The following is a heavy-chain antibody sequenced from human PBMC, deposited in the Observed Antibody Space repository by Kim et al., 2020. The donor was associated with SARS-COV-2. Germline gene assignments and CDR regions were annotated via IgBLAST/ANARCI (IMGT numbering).Heavy chain of an antibody. CDR2: ISTTSSYI. D-gene: IGHD5-12*01. J-gene: IGHJ4*02. V-gene: IGHV3-21*01. CDR3: ARGREGYNLDY. CDR1: GFTFTSYS. Sequence: GGSLRLSCATSGFTFTSYSMNWVRQAPGKGLEWVSSISTTSSYIYYADSVKGRFTISRDNAKNSLYLQMNSLRAEDTAVYYCARGREGYNLDYWGQGALV.